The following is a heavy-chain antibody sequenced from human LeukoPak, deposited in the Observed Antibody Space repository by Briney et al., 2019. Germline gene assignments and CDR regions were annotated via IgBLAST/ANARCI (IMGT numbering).Heavy chain of an antibody. Sequence: GGSLRLSCAASGFTFSSYRMNWVRQAPGKGLEWVSSISSSSSYIYYADSVKGRFTISRDNAKNSLYLQMNSLRAEDTAVYYCARDLDYYGSGIDYWGQGTLVTVSS. V-gene: IGHV3-21*01. J-gene: IGHJ4*02. CDR1: GFTFSSYR. CDR2: ISSSSSYI. CDR3: ARDLDYYGSGIDY. D-gene: IGHD3-10*01.